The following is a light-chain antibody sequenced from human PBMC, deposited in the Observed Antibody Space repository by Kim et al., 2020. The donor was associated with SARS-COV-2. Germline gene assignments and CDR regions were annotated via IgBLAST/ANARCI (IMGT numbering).Light chain of an antibody. CDR2: DDS. J-gene: IGLJ3*02. CDR3: QVWDTYSNHWV. V-gene: IGLV3-21*04. CDR1: NVGSNS. Sequence: SYELTQPPSLSVAPGTTARISCGGDNVGSNSVHWYQQKPGQAPVVVIYDDSDRPAGVPERFSGSNSGNSATLTISRVEAGDEADFYCQVWDTYSNHWVFGGGTRLTVL.